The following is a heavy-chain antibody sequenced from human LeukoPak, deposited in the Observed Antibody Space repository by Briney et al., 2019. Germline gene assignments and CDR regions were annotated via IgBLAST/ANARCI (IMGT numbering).Heavy chain of an antibody. V-gene: IGHV3-21*01. Sequence: GGSLRLSCAASGFTFSSDSMNWGCQGPGKGLEWVSAITSSSSYIYYADSVKGRFTISRDNAKNSLYLQMNSLRAEDTAVYYCARDIETVFEVATMRYFDYWGQGTLVTVSS. D-gene: IGHD3-3*01. J-gene: IGHJ4*02. CDR2: ITSSSSYI. CDR3: ARDIETVFEVATMRYFDY. CDR1: GFTFSSDS.